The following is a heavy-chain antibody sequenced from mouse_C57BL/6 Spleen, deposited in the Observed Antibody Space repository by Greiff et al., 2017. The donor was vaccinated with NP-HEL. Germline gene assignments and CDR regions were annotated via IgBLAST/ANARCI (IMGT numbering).Heavy chain of an antibody. D-gene: IGHD1-3*01. Sequence: QVQLQQPGAELVMPGASVKLSCKASGYTFTSYWMHWVKQRPGQGLEWIGEIDPSDSYTNYNQKFKGKSTLTVDKSSSTAYMQLSSLTSEDSAVYYCARGGWDEKWNYWGQGTTLTVSS. CDR2: IDPSDSYT. CDR3: ARGGWDEKWNY. J-gene: IGHJ2*01. CDR1: GYTFTSYW. V-gene: IGHV1-69*01.